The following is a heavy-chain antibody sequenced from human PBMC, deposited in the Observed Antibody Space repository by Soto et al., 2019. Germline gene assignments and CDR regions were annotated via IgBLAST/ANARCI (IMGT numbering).Heavy chain of an antibody. CDR3: AGVAY. CDR2: ISSGSCYT. V-gene: IGHV3-21*01. J-gene: IGHJ4*02. Sequence: PAGSLRLSCEPSAFTFSRVSMNWVRQVPGNVMDWVASISSGSCYTWYADSGRGRFIISRDNAPHALVLQVNTLITEDTAMYYCAGVAYWGPGAKVTVSS. CDR1: AFTFSRVS.